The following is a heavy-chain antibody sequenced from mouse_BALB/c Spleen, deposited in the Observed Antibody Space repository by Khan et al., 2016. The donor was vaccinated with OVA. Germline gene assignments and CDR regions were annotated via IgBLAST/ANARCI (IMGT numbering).Heavy chain of an antibody. CDR3: ARGYDFFAY. CDR2: VNPNTGGS. Sequence: VQLKQSGPDLVKPGASVKISCKASGYSFTLYYMTWVKQSHGKSLEWIGRVNPNTGGSDYNQEFKGKAILTVDKSSNTAYMELHSLTSEESEVYYWARGYDFFAYWGQGTLVTVSA. D-gene: IGHD2-14*01. V-gene: IGHV1-26*01. J-gene: IGHJ3*01. CDR1: GYSFTLYY.